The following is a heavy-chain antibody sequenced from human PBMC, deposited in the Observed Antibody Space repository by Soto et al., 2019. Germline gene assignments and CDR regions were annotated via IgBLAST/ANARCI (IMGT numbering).Heavy chain of an antibody. V-gene: IGHV4-34*01. D-gene: IGHD3-10*01. Sequence: KPSETLSLTCAVYGGSFSGYYWSWIRQPPGKGLEWIGEINHSGSTNYNPSLKSRVTISVDTSKNQFSLKLSSVTAADTAVYYCAREGVRGPEGAFDIWGQGTMVTVSS. CDR3: AREGVRGPEGAFDI. CDR2: INHSGST. J-gene: IGHJ3*02. CDR1: GGSFSGYY.